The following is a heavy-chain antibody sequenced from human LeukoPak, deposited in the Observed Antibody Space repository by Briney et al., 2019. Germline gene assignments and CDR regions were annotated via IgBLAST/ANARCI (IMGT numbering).Heavy chain of an antibody. D-gene: IGHD2-21*01. CDR3: AKGSVVVVIATPFDY. CDR1: GFTFSSYA. V-gene: IGHV3-23*01. J-gene: IGHJ4*02. Sequence: PGGSLRLSCAASGFTFSSYAMSWVRQAPGKGLEWVSAISGSGGSTYYADSVKGRFTISRDNSKNTLYLQMNSLRAEDTAVYYCAKGSVVVVIATPFDYWGQGTLVTVSS. CDR2: ISGSGGST.